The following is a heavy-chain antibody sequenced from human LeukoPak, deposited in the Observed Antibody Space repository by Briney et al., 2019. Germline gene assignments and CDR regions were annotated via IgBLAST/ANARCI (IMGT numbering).Heavy chain of an antibody. Sequence: SGPTLVKPTQPLTLICTFSCFSLNTSGAGVGWIRQPPGKALEWLALIYGNNDKRYSPSLKSRLTITKDTSKNQVVLIMTNMDPVETATYLCAHRRRTGLENWFDPWGQGTLVTVSS. D-gene: IGHD1-1*01. V-gene: IGHV2-5*01. CDR3: AHRRRTGLENWFDP. CDR1: CFSLNTSGAG. CDR2: IYGNNDK. J-gene: IGHJ5*02.